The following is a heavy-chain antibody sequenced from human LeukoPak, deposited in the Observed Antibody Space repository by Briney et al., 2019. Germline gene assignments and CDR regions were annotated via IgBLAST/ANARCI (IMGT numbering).Heavy chain of an antibody. Sequence: SETLSLTCTVSGGSISSSSYYWGWIRQPPGKGLEWIGSIYYSGSTYYNPSLKSRVTISVDTSKNQFSLKLSSVTAADTAVYYCARPWAQTWIQPSEDYYYYGMDVWGQGTTVTVSS. CDR1: GGSISSSSYY. CDR3: ARPWAQTWIQPSEDYYYYGMDV. V-gene: IGHV4-39*01. D-gene: IGHD5-18*01. J-gene: IGHJ6*02. CDR2: IYYSGST.